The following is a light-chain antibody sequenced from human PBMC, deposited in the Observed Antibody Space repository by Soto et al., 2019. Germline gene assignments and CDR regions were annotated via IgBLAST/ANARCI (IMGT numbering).Light chain of an antibody. CDR2: AAS. CDR1: QSISTW. CDR3: QKYNSAPWT. Sequence: DIQITQSPSTLSASVGDRVTITCLASQSISTWLAWYQQKPGKVPKLLIYAASTLQSGVPSRFSGSGSGTDFTLTISSLQPEDVATYYCQKYNSAPWTFGQGTKVDIK. J-gene: IGKJ1*01. V-gene: IGKV1-27*01.